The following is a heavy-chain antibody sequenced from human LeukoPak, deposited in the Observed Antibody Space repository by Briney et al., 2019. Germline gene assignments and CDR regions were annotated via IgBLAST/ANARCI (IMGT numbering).Heavy chain of an antibody. V-gene: IGHV1-69*04. CDR2: SIPILGIA. Sequence: SVTVSCKASGGTFSSYTISWVRQAPGQGLEGMGRSIPILGIANYAQKFQGRVTITADKSTSTAYMELSSVRSEDTAVYYCARDNWNYGPYYYGMDVWGQGTTVTVSS. CDR1: GGTFSSYT. J-gene: IGHJ6*02. D-gene: IGHD1-7*01. CDR3: ARDNWNYGPYYYGMDV.